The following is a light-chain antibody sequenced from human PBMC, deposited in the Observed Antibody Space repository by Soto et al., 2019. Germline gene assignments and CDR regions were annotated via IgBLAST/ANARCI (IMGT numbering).Light chain of an antibody. V-gene: IGKV1-39*01. CDR2: AAS. J-gene: IGKJ5*01. CDR3: QQSYSTPRALT. CDR1: QSISSY. Sequence: DIQMTQSPSSLSASVGDRVTITCRASQSISSYLNWYQQKPGKAPKLLIYAASSLQSGVPSRFSGSGSGTDFTLTISSLQPEDFATYYCQQSYSTPRALTFGGGTRLEIK.